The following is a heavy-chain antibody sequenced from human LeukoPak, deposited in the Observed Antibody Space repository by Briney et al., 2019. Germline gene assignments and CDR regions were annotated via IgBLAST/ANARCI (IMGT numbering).Heavy chain of an antibody. V-gene: IGHV3-30*04. Sequence: PGGSLRLSCAASGFTFSIYAMHWVRQAPGKGLEWVAVISYDGSNKYYADSVEGRFTISRDNSKNTLYLQMNSLRAEDTAVYYCARGEVAGNVNYYYYGMDVWGKGTTATVSS. CDR1: GFTFSIYA. CDR3: ARGEVAGNVNYYYYGMDV. D-gene: IGHD6-19*01. J-gene: IGHJ6*04. CDR2: ISYDGSNK.